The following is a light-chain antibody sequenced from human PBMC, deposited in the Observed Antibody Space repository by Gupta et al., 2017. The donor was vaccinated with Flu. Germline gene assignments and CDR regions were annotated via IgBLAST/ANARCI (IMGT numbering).Light chain of an antibody. CDR3: QQRTNWLLS. V-gene: IGKV3-11*01. J-gene: IGKJ4*01. CDR1: QSVSTY. Sequence: DIVLTQSPGTLSWYPGERATLSCRASQSVSTYIAWYQQKPGQAPRLLIYDASSRATGIPARFSGSGSGTDFTLTISSLEPEDFAVYYCQQRTNWLLSFGGGTKVEIK. CDR2: DAS.